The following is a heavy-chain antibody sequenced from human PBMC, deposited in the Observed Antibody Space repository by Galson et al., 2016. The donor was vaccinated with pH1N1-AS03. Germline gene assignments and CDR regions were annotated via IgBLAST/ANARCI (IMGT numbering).Heavy chain of an antibody. CDR2: FSLDSDWI. CDR3: TKDLVPGGADV. Sequence: SLRLSCAASGFSLDLYAMHWVRQIPGKGLEWVSGFSLDSDWIGYADSVKGRFTVSRDKDKNSLYLEMNNLRTKDTALYYCTKDLVPGGADVWGQGTTVTVSS. D-gene: IGHD3-16*01. CDR1: GFSLDLYA. J-gene: IGHJ6*02. V-gene: IGHV3-9*01.